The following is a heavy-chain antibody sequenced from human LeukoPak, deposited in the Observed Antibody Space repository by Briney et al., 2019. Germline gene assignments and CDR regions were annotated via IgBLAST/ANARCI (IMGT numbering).Heavy chain of an antibody. Sequence: PSETLSLTCTVSGGSISSYYWSWIRQPPGKGLEWIGYIYYSGSTNYNPSLKSRVTISVDTSKNQFSLRLSSVTAADMAVYYCARGGGSYYYYYMDVWGKGTTVTVSS. CDR2: IYYSGST. J-gene: IGHJ6*03. D-gene: IGHD1-26*01. CDR3: ARGGGSYYYYYMDV. CDR1: GGSISSYY. V-gene: IGHV4-59*01.